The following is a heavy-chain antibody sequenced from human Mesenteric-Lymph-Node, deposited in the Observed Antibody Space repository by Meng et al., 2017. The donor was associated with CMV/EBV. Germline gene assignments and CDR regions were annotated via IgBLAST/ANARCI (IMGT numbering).Heavy chain of an antibody. J-gene: IGHJ4*02. D-gene: IGHD1-1*01. V-gene: IGHV3-30*02. CDR2: IRYDGSNE. CDR1: GFTFSSFA. Sequence: GESLKISCAASGFTFSSFAMHWVRQAPGKGLEWVTIIRYDGSNEYYADSVKGRFIISRDNSKNTLYLQMNSLRAEDTAVYYCARDIGLDGDYWGQGTLVTVSS. CDR3: ARDIGLDGDY.